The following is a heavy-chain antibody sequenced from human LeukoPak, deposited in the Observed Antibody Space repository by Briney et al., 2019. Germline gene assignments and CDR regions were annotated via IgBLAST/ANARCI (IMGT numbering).Heavy chain of an antibody. J-gene: IGHJ5*02. CDR3: ARAEIVVVNTNWFDP. V-gene: IGHV4-30-4*01. D-gene: IGHD3-22*01. Sequence: PSETLSLTCTVSGGSISSGDYYWSGIRQPPGKGLEWIGYIYYSGSTYYNPPLKSRVTISVDTSKNQFSLKLSSVTAADTAVCYCARAEIVVVNTNWFDPRGQGTLVTVSS. CDR2: IYYSGST. CDR1: GGSISSGDYY.